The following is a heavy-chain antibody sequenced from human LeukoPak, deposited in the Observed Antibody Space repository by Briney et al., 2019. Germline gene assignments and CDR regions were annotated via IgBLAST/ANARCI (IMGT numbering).Heavy chain of an antibody. CDR3: ARDAGIRGIWFGSHPSDY. Sequence: GASVKVSCKASGYTFTSHGISWVREAPGQGLEWMGWISAYNGNTNYAQKLQGRVTMTTDTSTSTAYMELRSLRSDDTAVYYCARDAGIRGIWFGSHPSDYWGQGTLVTVSS. J-gene: IGHJ4*02. CDR1: GYTFTSHG. D-gene: IGHD3-10*01. V-gene: IGHV1-18*01. CDR2: ISAYNGNT.